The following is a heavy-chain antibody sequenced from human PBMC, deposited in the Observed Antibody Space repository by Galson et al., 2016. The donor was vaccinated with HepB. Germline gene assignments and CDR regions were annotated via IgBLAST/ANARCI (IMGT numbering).Heavy chain of an antibody. J-gene: IGHJ4*02. CDR1: GFTFSSYA. Sequence: SLRLSCAASGFTFSSYAMSWVRQAPGKGLEWVAAISGSGGSTYYADSVKGRFAISRDKSKNTLYLQMNSLRAEDTATYYCAKDMGTYRPYYFDCLRQGTLVTVPS. D-gene: IGHD3-16*02. V-gene: IGHV3-23*01. CDR3: AKDMGTYRPYYFDC. CDR2: ISGSGGST.